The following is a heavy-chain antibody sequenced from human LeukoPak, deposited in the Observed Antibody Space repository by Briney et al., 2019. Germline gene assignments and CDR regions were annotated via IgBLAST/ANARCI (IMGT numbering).Heavy chain of an antibody. CDR2: IRRKSNSYAT. Sequence: GGSLRLSCAASGFTFSDSTVHWVRQASGKGLEWVGHIRRKSNSYATLYAASVKGRFTISRDDSENMAYLQMNSLKTEDAAVDYCSGSLFGGNRVGAHYWGQGTLVTVSS. D-gene: IGHD3-16*01. CDR1: GFTFSDST. V-gene: IGHV3-73*01. CDR3: SGSLFGGNRVGAHY. J-gene: IGHJ4*02.